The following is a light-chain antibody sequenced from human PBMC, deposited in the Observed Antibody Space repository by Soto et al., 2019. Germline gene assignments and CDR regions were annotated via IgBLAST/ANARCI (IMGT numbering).Light chain of an antibody. J-gene: IGKJ1*01. CDR1: QDISDS. Sequence: DLQMTQSPSSLSASVGDRVTITCRASQDISDSLAWYQQKPGQVPKLLISAASTLQSGVPSRFRGSASGTDVPLTITGLQPDDFATYYCQKYNGPPWTFGQGTTVE. CDR3: QKYNGPPWT. CDR2: AAS. V-gene: IGKV1-27*01.